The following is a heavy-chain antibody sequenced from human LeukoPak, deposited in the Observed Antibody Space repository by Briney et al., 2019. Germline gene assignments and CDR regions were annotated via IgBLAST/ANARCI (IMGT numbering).Heavy chain of an antibody. V-gene: IGHV3-23*01. CDR3: AKVDDNGCGA. CDR1: GFTFSSYA. CDR2: INGSSAST. J-gene: IGHJ5*02. Sequence: PGGSLRLSCVASGFTFSSYALNWVRQAPGKGLEWVSTINGSSASTYYADTVRGGFTISGDNSSNTLQLQMNSLRAEDTAVYYCAKVDDNGCGAWGQGTLVTVSS. D-gene: IGHD2-8*01.